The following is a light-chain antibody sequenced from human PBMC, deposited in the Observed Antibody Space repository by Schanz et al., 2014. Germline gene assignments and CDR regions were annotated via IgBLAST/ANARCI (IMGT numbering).Light chain of an antibody. J-gene: IGKJ1*01. Sequence: IVLTQSPATLSVSPGERVTLSCRASQSVSNNLAWYQQKPGQVPRLVIYDASKRATGIPARFSGSGSGADFTLTIDSLEPEDFAVYYCQHYGSSSWTFGQGTKVEIK. V-gene: IGKV3D-11*03. CDR3: QHYGSSSWT. CDR1: QSVSNN. CDR2: DAS.